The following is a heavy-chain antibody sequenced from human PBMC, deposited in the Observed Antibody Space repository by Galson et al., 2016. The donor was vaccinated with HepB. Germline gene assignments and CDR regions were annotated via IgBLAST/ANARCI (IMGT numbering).Heavy chain of an antibody. CDR3: AKGAGAGRVDWFDP. V-gene: IGHV3-23*01. J-gene: IGHJ5*02. CDR2: VIGSGGRT. D-gene: IGHD6-13*01. CDR1: GFTFSSYA. Sequence: SLRLSCAASGFTFSSYAMMWVRQAPGKGLEWVSSVIGSGGRTYSADSVQGRFAISRDNSKNTLYLEMNSRRVEDTAVYYCAKGAGAGRVDWFDPWGQGTLVTVSS.